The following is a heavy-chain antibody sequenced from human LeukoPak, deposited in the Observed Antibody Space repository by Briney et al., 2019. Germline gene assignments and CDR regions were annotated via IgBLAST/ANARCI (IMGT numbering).Heavy chain of an antibody. J-gene: IGHJ4*02. V-gene: IGHV3-23*01. CDR1: GFTFSSYA. D-gene: IGHD6-19*01. CDR3: AKEGLACRQDYFDY. Sequence: PGGSLRLSCAASGFTFSSYAMNWVRQAPGRGLEWVSTISASGAGTYYADSVKGRFTISRDNSKNTLYLQMNSLRAEDTAIYYCAKEGLACRQDYFDYWGQGTLVTVSS. CDR2: ISASGAGT.